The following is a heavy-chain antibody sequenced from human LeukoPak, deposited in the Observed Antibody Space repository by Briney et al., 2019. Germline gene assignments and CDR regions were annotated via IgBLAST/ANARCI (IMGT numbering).Heavy chain of an antibody. D-gene: IGHD3-22*01. J-gene: IGHJ4*02. Sequence: GGSLRLSCAVSEFTVSNNFMTWVRQAPGKGLECVSIIYSRGGTYYADSVRGRFTISRDNSKNTLYLQMNSLRAEDTAVYFCARKTDSGGSGDYWGQGTLVTVSS. CDR2: IYSRGGT. CDR3: ARKTDSGGSGDY. CDR1: EFTVSNNF. V-gene: IGHV3-53*01.